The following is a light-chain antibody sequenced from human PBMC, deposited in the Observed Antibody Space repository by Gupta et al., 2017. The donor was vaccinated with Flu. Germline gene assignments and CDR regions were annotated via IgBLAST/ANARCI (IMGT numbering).Light chain of an antibody. CDR1: QSISSY. CDR3: QQSDSTPVT. CDR2: AAS. Sequence: DIQMTQSPSSLSASVGDRVTITCRASQSISSYLNWYQQKPGKAPKLLIYAASSLKSGVPSRFSGSGSGTDFTLTISSLQPEDFATYYCQQSDSTPVTFGPGTKVDIK. J-gene: IGKJ3*01. V-gene: IGKV1-39*01.